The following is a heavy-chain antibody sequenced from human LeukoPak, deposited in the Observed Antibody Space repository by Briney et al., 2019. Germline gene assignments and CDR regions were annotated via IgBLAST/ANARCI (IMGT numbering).Heavy chain of an antibody. V-gene: IGHV4-4*07. Sequence: SETLSLTCTVSGGSISSYYWSWIRQPAGKGLEWIGRIYSTGSTNYNPSLKSRVTMSVDTSKNQFSLRLRSVTAADTAVYYCARQIASAGTAGFDYWGQGTLVTVSS. J-gene: IGHJ4*02. CDR3: ARQIASAGTAGFDY. D-gene: IGHD6-13*01. CDR1: GGSISSYY. CDR2: IYSTGST.